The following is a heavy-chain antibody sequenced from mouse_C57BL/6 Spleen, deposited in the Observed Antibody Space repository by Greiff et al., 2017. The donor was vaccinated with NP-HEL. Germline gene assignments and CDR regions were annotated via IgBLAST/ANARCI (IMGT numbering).Heavy chain of an antibody. D-gene: IGHD2-5*01. CDR1: GYAFSSSW. CDR2: IYPGDGDT. Sequence: VQLQQSGPELVKPGASVKISCKASGYAFSSSWMNWVKQRPGKGLEWIGRIYPGDGDTNYNGKFKGKATLTADKSSSTAYMQLSSLTSEDSAVYFCARTYYSNIYAMDYWGQGTSVTVSS. CDR3: ARTYYSNIYAMDY. V-gene: IGHV1-82*01. J-gene: IGHJ4*01.